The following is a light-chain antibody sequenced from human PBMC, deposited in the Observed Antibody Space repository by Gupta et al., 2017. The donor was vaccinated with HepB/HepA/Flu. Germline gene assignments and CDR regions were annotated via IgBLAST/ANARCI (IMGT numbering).Light chain of an antibody. V-gene: IGKV1-5*03. CDR2: KTS. CDR1: QTIIFW. Sequence: DIQMTQSPSTLSASVGDRVTITCRPNQTIIFWLVWYQQKPGKAPKLLIYKTSCLKDRVPSRFIGSSSGTKFSLPISSLQPDDFAASYCHQYHHYPWTFGQGTKVEIK. J-gene: IGKJ1*01. CDR3: HQYHHYPWT.